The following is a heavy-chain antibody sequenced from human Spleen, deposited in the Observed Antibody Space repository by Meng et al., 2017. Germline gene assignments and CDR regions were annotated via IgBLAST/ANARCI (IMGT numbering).Heavy chain of an antibody. D-gene: IGHD1-26*01. J-gene: IGHJ4*02. V-gene: IGHV3-23*01. CDR2: ISSSAGST. CDR3: AKGTHGVSFNELDY. CDR1: GLIFSSYW. Sequence: GESLKISCAASGLIFSSYWMSWVRQAPGMGLEWVSGISSSAGSTFYADSVKGRFTISRDNSKNTLYLQMVSLRADDAAVYYCAKGTHGVSFNELDYWGQETLVTVSS.